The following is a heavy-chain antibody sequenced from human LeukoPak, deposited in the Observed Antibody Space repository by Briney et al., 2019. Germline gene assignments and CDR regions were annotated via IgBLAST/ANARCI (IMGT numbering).Heavy chain of an antibody. CDR2: IKQDGSVK. V-gene: IGHV3-7*01. Sequence: GGSLRLSCAASGFTFSNYWMSWVRQAPGKGLEWVANIKQDGSVKYYVDSVKGRFTISRDNAKNSLYLQMNSLRAQDTALYYFARVGYDSSGYVDYWGQGTLVTVSS. J-gene: IGHJ4*02. D-gene: IGHD3-22*01. CDR3: ARVGYDSSGYVDY. CDR1: GFTFSNYW.